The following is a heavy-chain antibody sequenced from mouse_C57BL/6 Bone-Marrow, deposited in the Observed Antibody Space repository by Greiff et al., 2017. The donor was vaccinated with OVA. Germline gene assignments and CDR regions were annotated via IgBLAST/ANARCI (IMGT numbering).Heavy chain of an antibody. CDR2: ISGGGGNT. V-gene: IGHV5-9*01. CDR1: GFTFSSYT. Sequence: EVKLVESGGGLVKPGGSLKLSCAASGFTFSSYTMSWVRQTPEKRLEWVATISGGGGNTYYPDSVKGRFTISRDNAKNTLYLQMSSLRSEDTALYYCARPPYYGSSWLAYWGQGTLVTVSA. CDR3: ARPPYYGSSWLAY. D-gene: IGHD1-1*01. J-gene: IGHJ3*01.